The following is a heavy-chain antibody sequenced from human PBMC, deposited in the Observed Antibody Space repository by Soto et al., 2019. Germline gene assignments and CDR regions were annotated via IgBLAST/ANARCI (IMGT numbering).Heavy chain of an antibody. CDR1: GYTFTSYG. CDR3: ARDIRITMIVVVIDLSDYGMDV. V-gene: IGHV1-18*01. D-gene: IGHD3-22*01. J-gene: IGHJ6*02. Sequence: ASVKVSCKASGYTFTSYGISWVRQAPGQGLEWMGWISAYNGNTNYAQKLQGRVTMTTDTSTSTAYMELRSLRSDDTAVYYCARDIRITMIVVVIDLSDYGMDVWGQGTTVTVSS. CDR2: ISAYNGNT.